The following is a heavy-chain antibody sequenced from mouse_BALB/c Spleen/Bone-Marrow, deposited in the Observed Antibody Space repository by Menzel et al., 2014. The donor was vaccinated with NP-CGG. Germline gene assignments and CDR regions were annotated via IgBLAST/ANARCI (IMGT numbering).Heavy chain of an antibody. V-gene: IGHV1S81*02. Sequence: QVQLKESGAELVKPGASVKLSCKASGYTFTNYYMYWVKQRPGQGLEWIGEITPSNGGSNFIEKFKNKATLTVDKSSSTACMQLSSLTSEDSAVYYCSREGAYWGQGTLVTVSA. CDR1: GYTFTNYY. CDR2: ITPSNGGS. CDR3: SREGAY. J-gene: IGHJ3*01.